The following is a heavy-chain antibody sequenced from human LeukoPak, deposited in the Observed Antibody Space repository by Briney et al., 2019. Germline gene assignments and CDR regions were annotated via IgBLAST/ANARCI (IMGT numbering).Heavy chain of an antibody. CDR1: EFTFSSYA. D-gene: IGHD6-19*01. Sequence: GGSLRLSCTASEFTFSSYAIHWVRQAPGEGLEWVAVVSYDGASKDYADSVKGRFSISRVNSKNTVYLYMNSLRPEDTAVYYCARLSREQWLVRGYFDLWGRGTLVTVSS. CDR2: VSYDGASK. CDR3: ARLSREQWLVRGYFDL. J-gene: IGHJ2*01. V-gene: IGHV3-30-3*01.